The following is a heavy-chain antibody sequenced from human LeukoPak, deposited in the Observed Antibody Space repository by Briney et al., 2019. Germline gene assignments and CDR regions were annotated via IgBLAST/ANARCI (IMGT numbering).Heavy chain of an antibody. D-gene: IGHD5-12*01. CDR2: IKQDGSEK. J-gene: IGHJ4*01. CDR3: ARLRGYDKCFDW. CDR1: GFTFSSYW. Sequence: GGSLRLSCAASGFTFSSYWLNWVRQAPGKGLEWVANIKQDGSEKYYVDSVKGRFTISRDNAKNTLYLQMNSLRADDTAVYYFARLRGYDKCFDWSGQGRLVTV. V-gene: IGHV3-7*01.